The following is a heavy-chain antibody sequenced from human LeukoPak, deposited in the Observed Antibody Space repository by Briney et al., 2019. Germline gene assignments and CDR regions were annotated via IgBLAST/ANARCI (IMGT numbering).Heavy chain of an antibody. CDR3: ASSYSSSSLLFDY. CDR2: INPNSGGT. V-gene: IGHV1-2*02. Sequence: GASVKVSCMASGYTFTGYYMYWVRQAPGQGLEWMGWINPNSGGTNYAQKFQGRVTMTRDTSISTAYMELSRLRSDDTAVYYCASSYSSSSLLFDYWGQGTLVTVSS. J-gene: IGHJ4*02. CDR1: GYTFTGYY. D-gene: IGHD6-6*01.